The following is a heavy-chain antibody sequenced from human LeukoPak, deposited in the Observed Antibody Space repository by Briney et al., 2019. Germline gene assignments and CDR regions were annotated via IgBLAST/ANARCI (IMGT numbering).Heavy chain of an antibody. V-gene: IGHV4-59*01. CDR2: IYYSGST. CDR1: GGSISTYY. Sequence: SETLSLTCTVSGGSISTYYWSWIRQPPGKGLEWIGHIYYSGSTSYNPSLESRVTISVDTSKNQFSLKLTSVTAADTAVYYCAREGNWFDPWGQGTLVTVSS. CDR3: AREGNWFDP. J-gene: IGHJ5*02.